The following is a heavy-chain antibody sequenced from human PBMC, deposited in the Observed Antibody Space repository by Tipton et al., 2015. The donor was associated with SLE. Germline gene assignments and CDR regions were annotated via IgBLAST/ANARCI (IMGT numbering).Heavy chain of an antibody. CDR1: GFSFNNYG. D-gene: IGHD2-8*02. CDR2: VWYDGTSE. J-gene: IGHJ4*02. CDR3: ARLVAPDYFGY. Sequence: SLRLSCAASGFSFNNYGMHWVRQAPGKGPEWVAVVWYDGTSEYYADSVKGRFTISRDDAKNSLYLQMNSLRAEDTAVYYCARLVAPDYFGYWGQGTLVPVSS. V-gene: IGHV3-33*01.